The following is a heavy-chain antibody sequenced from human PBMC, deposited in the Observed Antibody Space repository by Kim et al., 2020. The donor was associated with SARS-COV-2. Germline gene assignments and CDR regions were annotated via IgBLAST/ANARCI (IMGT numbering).Heavy chain of an antibody. CDR3: ASCYYHECSDYCTPLY. D-gene: IGHD3-3*01. J-gene: IGHJ4*02. Sequence: ASVKVSCKASGYTFTDHNLHWVRQAPGKGLEWMGWIKPSSGGTNEAQKFQDRVTMTRDTSTSTAYMELTGLQPDDTALYYCASCYYHECSDYCTPLYCGQGTLVSVSS. CDR1: GYTFTDHN. CDR2: IKPSSGGT. V-gene: IGHV1-2*02.